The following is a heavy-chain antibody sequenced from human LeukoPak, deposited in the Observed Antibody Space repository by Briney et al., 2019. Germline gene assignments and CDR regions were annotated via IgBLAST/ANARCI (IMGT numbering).Heavy chain of an antibody. Sequence: SGTLSLTCAVSGGSISSSNWWSWVRQPPGKGLEWIGEIYHSGSTNYNPSLKSRVTISVDKSKNQFSLKLSSVTAADTAVYYSAIGTRYCSGGSCYLHYYGMDVWGKGTTVTVSS. CDR2: IYHSGST. CDR1: GGSISSSNW. D-gene: IGHD2-15*01. CDR3: AIGTRYCSGGSCYLHYYGMDV. V-gene: IGHV4-4*02. J-gene: IGHJ6*04.